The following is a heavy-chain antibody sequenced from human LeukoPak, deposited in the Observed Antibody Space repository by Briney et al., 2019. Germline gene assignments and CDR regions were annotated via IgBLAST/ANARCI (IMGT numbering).Heavy chain of an antibody. CDR2: VSYAGSNK. Sequence: PGGSLRLSCAASGFTFSNYGMHWVRQAPGKGLEWVALVSYAGSNKYYVDSVKGRFTISRDNSKNTLYLQMNSLRAEDTAVYYRAKDRATMTTRIFDFWGQGTLVTVSS. CDR3: AKDRATMTTRIFDF. J-gene: IGHJ4*02. V-gene: IGHV3-30*18. D-gene: IGHD4-17*01. CDR1: GFTFSNYG.